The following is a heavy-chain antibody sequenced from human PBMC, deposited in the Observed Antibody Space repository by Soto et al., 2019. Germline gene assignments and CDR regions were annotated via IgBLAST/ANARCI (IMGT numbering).Heavy chain of an antibody. D-gene: IGHD6-13*01. CDR1: GYTFTSYG. CDR2: ISAYNGNT. J-gene: IGHJ4*02. Sequence: QVQLVQSGAEVKKPGASVKVSCKASGYTFTSYGISWVRQAPGQRLEWMGWISAYNGNTNYPQKLQGRVTMTTDTATITANMDLRSLRCNDTAVYSCARDVAAGTCDDWGQGTLVTVSS. V-gene: IGHV1-18*01. CDR3: ARDVAAGTCDD.